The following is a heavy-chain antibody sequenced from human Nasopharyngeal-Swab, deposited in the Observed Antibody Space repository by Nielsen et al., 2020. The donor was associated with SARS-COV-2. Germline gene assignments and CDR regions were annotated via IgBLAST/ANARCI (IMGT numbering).Heavy chain of an antibody. CDR3: AKDDSGYSYGVGRGFDY. CDR2: ISGSGHGT. Sequence: GGSLRLSCEASGFTFSNFAMNWVRQAPGKGLECVSSISGSGHGTYYADSVRGRFTISRDNSKNTVYLQMKSLRAEDTAKYYCAKDDSGYSYGVGRGFDYWGQGALVTVSS. D-gene: IGHD3-22*01. J-gene: IGHJ4*02. CDR1: GFTFSNFA. V-gene: IGHV3-23*01.